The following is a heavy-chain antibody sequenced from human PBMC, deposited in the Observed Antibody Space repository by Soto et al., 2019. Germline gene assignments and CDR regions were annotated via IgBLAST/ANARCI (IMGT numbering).Heavy chain of an antibody. D-gene: IGHD2-15*01. CDR2: IYWDDDE. CDR1: GFSLSTSAEG. J-gene: IGHJ6*02. Sequence: QITLKESGPTVVQPTQTLTLTCSFSGFSLSTSAEGVAWIRQPPGKALEWLALIYWDDDERYSPFLKSRLTIAKDTSKTQAVLTLTNMDPDDTATDFCAHKGGRGAAMDVWGQGATVTVSS. CDR3: AHKGGRGAAMDV. V-gene: IGHV2-5*02.